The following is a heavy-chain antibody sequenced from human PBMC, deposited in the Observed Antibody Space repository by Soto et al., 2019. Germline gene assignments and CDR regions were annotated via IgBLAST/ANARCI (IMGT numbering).Heavy chain of an antibody. D-gene: IGHD2-21*02. Sequence: EVQLLESGGGLVQPGGSLRLSCAASGFSFSSYAMSWVRQAPGKGLEWVSAISGSGGYTYYADSVRGRFTISRDNSKHTLYLQMNSLRAEDTAVYYCAEGDTYCGGDCYSGYWGQGTLVTVSS. CDR2: ISGSGGYT. J-gene: IGHJ4*02. CDR1: GFSFSSYA. CDR3: AEGDTYCGGDCYSGY. V-gene: IGHV3-23*01.